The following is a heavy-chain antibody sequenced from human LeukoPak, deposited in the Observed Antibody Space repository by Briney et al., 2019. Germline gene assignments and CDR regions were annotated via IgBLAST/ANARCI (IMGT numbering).Heavy chain of an antibody. CDR3: VKDSSTTWFGRDSK. Sequence: PGGSLRLSCAASGFTFSDYYMSWIRQAPGKGLEWVSYISSSGSTIYYADSVKGRFTISRDNSINTLYLQMRSLRLEDTAVYYCVKDSSTTWFGRDSKWGRGTLVTVSS. CDR1: GFTFSDYY. D-gene: IGHD3-10*01. CDR2: ISSSGSTI. V-gene: IGHV3-11*04. J-gene: IGHJ4*02.